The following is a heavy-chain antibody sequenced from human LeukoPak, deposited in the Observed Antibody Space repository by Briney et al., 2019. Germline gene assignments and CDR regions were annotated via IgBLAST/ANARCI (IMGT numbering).Heavy chain of an antibody. CDR2: IYPGDSDT. CDR3: VRTANNRVFDY. CDR1: GYSFSNYW. D-gene: IGHD1-14*01. J-gene: IGHJ4*02. V-gene: IGHV5-51*01. Sequence: GESLKISCKGSGYSFSNYWIGWVRQMPGKGLEWMGIIYPGDSDTRYSPSFQGQVTISADKSISTAYLQWSSLKASDTAMYYCVRTANNRVFDYWGQGTLVTVSS.